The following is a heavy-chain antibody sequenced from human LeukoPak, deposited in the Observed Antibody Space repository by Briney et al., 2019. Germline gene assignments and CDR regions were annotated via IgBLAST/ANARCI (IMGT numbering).Heavy chain of an antibody. CDR1: GYTFTSYY. J-gene: IGHJ4*02. CDR3: ASETIRGYCSSTSRYTGDDY. Sequence: GASVKVSCKASGYTFTSYYMHWVRQAPGQGLEWMGIINPSGGSTSYAQKFQGRVTMTRDTSTSTVYMELSSLRSEDTAVYYCASETIRGYCSSTSRYTGDDYWGQGTLVTVSS. D-gene: IGHD2-2*02. V-gene: IGHV1-46*01. CDR2: INPSGGST.